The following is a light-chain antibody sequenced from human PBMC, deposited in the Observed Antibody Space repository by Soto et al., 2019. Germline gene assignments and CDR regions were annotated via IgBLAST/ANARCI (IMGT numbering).Light chain of an antibody. Sequence: IVMSQSPATLSVSTGDRATLSCRASESVTSSLAWYQQKPGQPPRLLIYAASTRATDVPARFSGGGSETEFTLTISSLQSEDFAVYFCQQYNIWPLWTFGQGTKVDIK. CDR2: AAS. V-gene: IGKV3-15*01. J-gene: IGKJ1*01. CDR1: ESVTSS. CDR3: QQYNIWPLWT.